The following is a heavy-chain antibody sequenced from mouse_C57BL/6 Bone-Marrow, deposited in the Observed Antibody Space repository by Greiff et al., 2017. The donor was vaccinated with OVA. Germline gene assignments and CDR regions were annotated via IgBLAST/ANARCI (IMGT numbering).Heavy chain of an antibody. CDR1: GYAFSSSW. Sequence: QVQLQQSGPELVKPGASVKISCKASGYAFSSSWMNWVKQRPGKGLEWIGRIYPGDGDTNYNGKFKGKATLTADKSSSTAYMQLSSLTSEDSAVYFCASGYYYGSPHFDYWGQGTTLTVSS. CDR3: ASGYYYGSPHFDY. J-gene: IGHJ2*01. CDR2: IYPGDGDT. V-gene: IGHV1-82*01. D-gene: IGHD1-1*01.